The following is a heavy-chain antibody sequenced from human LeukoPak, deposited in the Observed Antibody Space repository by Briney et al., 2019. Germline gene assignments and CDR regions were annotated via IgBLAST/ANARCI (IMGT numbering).Heavy chain of an antibody. CDR1: GGPISSGSYY. D-gene: IGHD2-2*01. J-gene: IGHJ4*02. CDR2: IYTSGST. CDR3: ATGDVVVPTAAQRPLDY. V-gene: IGHV4-61*02. Sequence: PSQTLSLTCTVSGGPISSGSYYRRWIRQPAGKGLEWIERIYTSGSTNYNPSLKSRVTISVYTSKNQFSLNLSSVTAADTAVYYCATGDVVVPTAAQRPLDYWGQGTLVTVSS.